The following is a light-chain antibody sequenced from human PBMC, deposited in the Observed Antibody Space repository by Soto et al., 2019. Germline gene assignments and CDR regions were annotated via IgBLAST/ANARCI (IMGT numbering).Light chain of an antibody. Sequence: AIQVTQSPSSLSASVGDRVTITCRASQAIRTDLGWYQQKPGKAPKLLIFAASNLHSGVPSRFSGSGSGTDFTLTINNLQAEDFATYYFQQTDSIPYTFGQGTKLAIK. V-gene: IGKV1-6*01. CDR1: QAIRTD. J-gene: IGKJ2*01. CDR3: QQTDSIPYT. CDR2: AAS.